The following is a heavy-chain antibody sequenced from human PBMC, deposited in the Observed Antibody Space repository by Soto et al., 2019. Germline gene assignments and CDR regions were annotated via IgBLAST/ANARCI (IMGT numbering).Heavy chain of an antibody. CDR2: ISGGGAIT. CDR3: ATGYCSSVTCYNFDF. D-gene: IGHD2-2*03. J-gene: IGHJ4*02. Sequence: GGSLRLSCATSGFAFSSYTMSWVRQAPGKGLEWVSAISGGGAITCYADSVRGRFTISRDNSKSSLYLRMNSLRAEDTALYYCATGYCSSVTCYNFDFWGQGALVTVS. CDR1: GFAFSSYT. V-gene: IGHV3-23*01.